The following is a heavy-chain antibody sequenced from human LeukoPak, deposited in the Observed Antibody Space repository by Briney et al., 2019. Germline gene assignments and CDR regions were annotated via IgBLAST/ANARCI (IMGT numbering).Heavy chain of an antibody. Sequence: PGGSLRLSCAASGFTFSTYGIHWVRQAPGKGLEWVAFIRYDGSNKYYADSVKGRFTISRDNSKNTLYLQMNSLSAEDTAVYYCARDGAGRHYFDYWGQGTLVTVSS. CDR3: ARDGAGRHYFDY. CDR2: IRYDGSNK. CDR1: GFTFSTYG. V-gene: IGHV3-30*02. J-gene: IGHJ4*02. D-gene: IGHD3-16*01.